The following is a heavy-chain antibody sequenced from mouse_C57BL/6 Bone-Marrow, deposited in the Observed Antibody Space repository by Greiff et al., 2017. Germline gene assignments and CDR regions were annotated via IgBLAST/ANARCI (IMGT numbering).Heavy chain of an antibody. Sequence: ESGPGLVKPSQSLSLTCSVTGYSITSGYYWNWIRQFPGNKLEWMGYLSYDGSNNYNPSLKNRISITRDTSKNQFFLKLNSVTTEDTATYYCARGQRGFAYWGQGTLVTVSA. V-gene: IGHV3-6*01. CDR2: LSYDGSN. J-gene: IGHJ3*01. CDR1: GYSITSGYY. D-gene: IGHD3-3*01. CDR3: ARGQRGFAY.